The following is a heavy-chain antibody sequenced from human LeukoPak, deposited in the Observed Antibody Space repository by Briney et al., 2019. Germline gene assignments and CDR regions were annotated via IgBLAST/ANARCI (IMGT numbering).Heavy chain of an antibody. D-gene: IGHD6-13*01. CDR2: INPNSGGT. CDR1: GYTFTDYY. V-gene: IGHV1-2*02. J-gene: IGHJ5*02. Sequence: GASVKVSCKASGYTFTDYYMHWVRPAPGQGLEWMGWINPNSGGTNYAQTFQGRVTMTRDTSINTAYMELRRLRPDDTAVYYRAKDLRYSSSWTSGWFDPWGQGTLVTVSA. CDR3: AKDLRYSSSWTSGWFDP.